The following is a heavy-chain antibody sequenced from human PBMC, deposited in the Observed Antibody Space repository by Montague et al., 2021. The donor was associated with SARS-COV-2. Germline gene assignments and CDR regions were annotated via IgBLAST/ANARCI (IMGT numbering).Heavy chain of an antibody. V-gene: IGHV4-31*03. J-gene: IGHJ3*02. D-gene: IGHD2-21*02. Sequence: TLSLTCTVSGGSISNGDYVWNWIRQLPGKGLEWIGYIYNSGATYYNPSLKSRVAISVDTSKNHFSLNLNSLTAADTAIYYCARASCGGDCYVFDIWGRGTMVTVSS. CDR3: ARASCGGDCYVFDI. CDR2: IYNSGAT. CDR1: GGSISNGDYV.